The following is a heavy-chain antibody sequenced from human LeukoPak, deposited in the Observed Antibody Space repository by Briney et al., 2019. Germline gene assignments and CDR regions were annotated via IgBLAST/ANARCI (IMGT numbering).Heavy chain of an antibody. CDR1: GFTFSSYA. V-gene: IGHV3-23*01. J-gene: IGHJ3*02. CDR2: ISGSGGST. Sequence: GGSLRLTCAASGFTFSSYAMSWVRQAPGKGLEWVSAISGSGGSTYYADSVKGRFTISRDNAKNSLYLQMNSLRAEDTALYYCAKERNAFDIWGQGTMVTVSS. CDR3: AKERNAFDI.